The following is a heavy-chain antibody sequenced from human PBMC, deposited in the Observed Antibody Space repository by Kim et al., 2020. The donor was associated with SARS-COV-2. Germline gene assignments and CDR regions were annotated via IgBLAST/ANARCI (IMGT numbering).Heavy chain of an antibody. J-gene: IGHJ5*01. V-gene: IGHV4-34*01. Sequence: SETLSLTCAVYGGSFSGYYWSWIRQPPGKGLGWIGEINHSGSTNYNPSLKSRVTISVDTSKNQFSLKLSSVTAADTAVYYCARLSGRPSLWFGAPRPNW. CDR1: GGSFSGYY. CDR3: ARLSGRPSLWFGAPRPNW. CDR2: INHSGST. D-gene: IGHD3-10*01.